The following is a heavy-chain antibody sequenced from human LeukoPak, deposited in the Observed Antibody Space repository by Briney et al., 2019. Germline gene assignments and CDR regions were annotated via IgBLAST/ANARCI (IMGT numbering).Heavy chain of an antibody. CDR1: GYTFTGYY. J-gene: IGHJ4*02. V-gene: IGHV1-2*06. D-gene: IGHD1-7*01. CDR3: ARAPVDNWNYDF. CDR2: INTNSGGT. Sequence: ASVKVSCKASGYTFTGYYMHWVRQAPGQGLEWMGRINTNSGGTNYAQKFQGRVTMTADTPISPVYSELSRLKSDDTAVYYCARAPVDNWNYDFWGQGTLVTVSS.